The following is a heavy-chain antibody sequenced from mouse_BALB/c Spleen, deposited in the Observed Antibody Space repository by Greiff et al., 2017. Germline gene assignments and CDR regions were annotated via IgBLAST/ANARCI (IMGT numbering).Heavy chain of an antibody. V-gene: IGHV5-6-2*01. D-gene: IGHD1-1*01. CDR2: INSNGGST. Sequence: EVQGVESGGGLVKLGGSLKLSCAASGFTFSSYYMSWVRQTPEKRLELVAAINSNGGSTYYPDTVKGRFTISRDNAKNTLYLQMSSLKSEDTALYYCARQGYYGSSFPFAYWGQGTLVTVSA. CDR3: ARQGYYGSSFPFAY. J-gene: IGHJ3*01. CDR1: GFTFSSYY.